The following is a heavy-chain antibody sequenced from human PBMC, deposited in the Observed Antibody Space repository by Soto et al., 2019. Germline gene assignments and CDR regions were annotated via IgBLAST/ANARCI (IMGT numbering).Heavy chain of an antibody. Sequence: QVQLVESGGGVVQPGRSLRLSCAASGFTFSSYGMHWVRQAPGKGLEWVAIISYDGSNTYYADSVKGRFTISRDNSKNTRYRQMNSLRAEDTSVYYCAKEGGLSGRYYISSSYDFGYWGQGTLVTVSS. CDR1: GFTFSSYG. J-gene: IGHJ4*02. CDR2: ISYDGSNT. V-gene: IGHV3-30*18. D-gene: IGHD1-26*01. CDR3: AKEGGLSGRYYISSSYDFGY.